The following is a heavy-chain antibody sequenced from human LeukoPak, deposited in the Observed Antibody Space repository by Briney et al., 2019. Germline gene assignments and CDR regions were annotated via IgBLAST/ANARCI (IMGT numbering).Heavy chain of an antibody. CDR2: ISSSSSYI. Sequence: PGRSLRLSCAASGFTFSSYSMNWVRQAPGKGLEWVSSISSSSSYIYYADSVKGRFTISRDNAKNSLYLQMNSLRAEDTAAYYCARGGIQLWSNYFDYWGQGTLVTVSS. J-gene: IGHJ4*02. CDR1: GFTFSSYS. CDR3: ARGGIQLWSNYFDY. V-gene: IGHV3-21*01. D-gene: IGHD5-18*01.